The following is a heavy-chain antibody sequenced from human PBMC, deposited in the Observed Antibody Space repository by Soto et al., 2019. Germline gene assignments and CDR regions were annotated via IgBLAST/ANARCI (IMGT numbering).Heavy chain of an antibody. CDR1: GYTFTGYY. Sequence: ASVKVSCKASGYTFTGYYIHWVRQAPGQGLEWMGWIIPDSGATNYTQKFQGRVTMTSETSTNTAFLELSRLRSDDTAVYFCARGDSISIFGVIHCIDTWGQGTLVTVSS. CDR2: IIPDSGAT. CDR3: ARGDSISIFGVIHCIDT. D-gene: IGHD3-3*01. V-gene: IGHV1-2*02. J-gene: IGHJ5*02.